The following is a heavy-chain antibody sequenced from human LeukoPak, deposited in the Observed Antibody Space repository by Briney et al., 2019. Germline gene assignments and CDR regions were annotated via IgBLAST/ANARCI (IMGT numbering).Heavy chain of an antibody. CDR1: GFTFSSYA. CDR3: AKDGGVLRYFDWSYFDY. D-gene: IGHD3-9*01. J-gene: IGHJ4*02. V-gene: IGHV3-23*01. CDR2: ISGSGGST. Sequence: PGGSLRLSCAASGFTFSSYAMSWVRQAPGKGLEWVSAISGSGGSTYYADSVKGRFTISRDNSKNTLYLQMNSLRAEDTAVYYSAKDGGVLRYFDWSYFDYWGQGTLVTVSS.